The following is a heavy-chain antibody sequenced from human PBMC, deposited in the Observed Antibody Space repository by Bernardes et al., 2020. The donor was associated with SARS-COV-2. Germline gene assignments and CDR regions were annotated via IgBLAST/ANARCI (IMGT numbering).Heavy chain of an antibody. CDR3: ARGRSGWDNFDY. Sequence: GGSLSLTCAASGFTFSSYSMNLVRHAPGKGLAWVSYISSSKNTIYYTDSVKGRFTISRDNAKNSLSLQMNSLRAEDTAVYYCARGRSGWDNFDYWGQGTMVTVSS. CDR2: ISSSKNTI. D-gene: IGHD6-19*01. CDR1: GFTFSSYS. J-gene: IGHJ4*02. V-gene: IGHV3-48*01.